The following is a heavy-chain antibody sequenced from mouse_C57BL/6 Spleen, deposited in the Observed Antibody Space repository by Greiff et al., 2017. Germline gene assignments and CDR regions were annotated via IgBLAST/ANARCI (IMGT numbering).Heavy chain of an antibody. CDR1: GYTFTSYW. J-gene: IGHJ2*01. V-gene: IGHV1-50*01. CDR3: ARGGNWDYFDY. CDR2: IDPSDSYT. Sequence: QVQLQQPGAELVKPGASVKLSCKASGYTFTSYWMQWVKQRPGQGLEWIGEIDPSDSYTNYNPKFKGKATLTVYTSSSPAYMQLSSLTSEDSAVYYCARGGNWDYFDYWGQGTTLTVSS. D-gene: IGHD4-1*01.